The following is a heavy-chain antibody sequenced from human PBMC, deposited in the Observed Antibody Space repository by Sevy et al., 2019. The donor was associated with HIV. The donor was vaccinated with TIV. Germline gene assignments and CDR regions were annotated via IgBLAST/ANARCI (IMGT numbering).Heavy chain of an antibody. CDR2: ISGSGGST. CDR3: AKTTYDSSGYYWYYFDY. V-gene: IGHV3-23*01. Sequence: GGSLRLSCAASGFTFSNYAMSWVRQAPGKGLEWVSAISGSGGSTYYADSVKGRLTISRDNSKNTLYLQMNSLRAEDTAVYYCAKTTYDSSGYYWYYFDYWGQGTLVTVSS. CDR1: GFTFSNYA. D-gene: IGHD3-22*01. J-gene: IGHJ4*02.